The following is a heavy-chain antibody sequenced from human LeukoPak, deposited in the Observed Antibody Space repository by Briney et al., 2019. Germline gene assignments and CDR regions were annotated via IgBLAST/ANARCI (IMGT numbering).Heavy chain of an antibody. J-gene: IGHJ2*01. CDR2: IIPIFGTA. Sequence: SVKVSCKASGGTFSSYAISWVRQAPGQGLEWMGGIIPIFGTAHYAQKFQGRLTITADESTSTVYMEMSSLRSEDTAMYYCAKEGDTALVTGYFDLWGRGTLVTVSA. CDR1: GGTFSSYA. D-gene: IGHD5-18*01. CDR3: AKEGDTALVTGYFDL. V-gene: IGHV1-69*13.